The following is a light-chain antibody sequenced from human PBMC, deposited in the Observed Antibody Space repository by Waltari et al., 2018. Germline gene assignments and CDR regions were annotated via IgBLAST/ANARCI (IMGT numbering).Light chain of an antibody. CDR1: SSYVGFSNY. CDR3: SSFTTSRTYV. J-gene: IGLJ1*01. Sequence: QSALTHPASVSGSPGQSITIFCPGTSSYVGFSNYFSWYQQPPGKAPKLIIYDGTNRPSGISDRFSGSKAGNAASLTISGLQAEDEADYYCSSFTTSRTYVFGIGTKVTVL. V-gene: IGLV2-14*03. CDR2: DGT.